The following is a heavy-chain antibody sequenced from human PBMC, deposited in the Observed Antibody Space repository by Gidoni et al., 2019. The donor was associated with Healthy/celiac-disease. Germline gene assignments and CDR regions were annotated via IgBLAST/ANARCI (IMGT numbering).Heavy chain of an antibody. D-gene: IGHD3-22*01. V-gene: IGHV1-69*01. CDR1: DGTFSSYA. CDR2: IIPIFGTA. Sequence: QVQLVQSGAEVKKPGSWVKISCKASDGTFSSYAISWVRQAPGQGLEWMGGIIPIFGTANYAQKFQGRVTITADESTSTAYMELSSLRSEDTAVYYCARDSEYYDDSSGYYNWGQGTLVTVSS. CDR3: ARDSEYYDDSSGYYN. J-gene: IGHJ4*02.